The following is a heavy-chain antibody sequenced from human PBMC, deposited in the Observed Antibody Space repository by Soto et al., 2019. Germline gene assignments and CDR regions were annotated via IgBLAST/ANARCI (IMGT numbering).Heavy chain of an antibody. D-gene: IGHD3-3*01. CDR3: VRVRDFWSGSPSYFYYMDV. CDR1: GFTFRSYR. J-gene: IGHJ6*03. CDR2: IKEDGSEK. Sequence: EVQLMESGGGLVQPGGSLRLSCAASGFTFRSYRMSWVRQAPGKGLEWAANIKEDGSEKNYGGSVKGRFTISRDNAQKSLYLQMNSLRVEDTAVYYCVRVRDFWSGSPSYFYYMDVWGKGTTVTVSS. V-gene: IGHV3-7*03.